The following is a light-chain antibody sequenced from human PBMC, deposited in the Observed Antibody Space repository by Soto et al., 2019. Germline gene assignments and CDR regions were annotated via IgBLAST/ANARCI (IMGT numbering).Light chain of an antibody. CDR2: AAS. CDR1: QGISNY. Sequence: DIQMTQSPSSLAASVGNRVTITCRASQGISNYLAWYQQKPGKVPKLLIYAASTLQSGVPSRFSGSGSGTDFTLTITSLHPEDVATYYCQKYSSARWTFGQGTKVEI. CDR3: QKYSSARWT. J-gene: IGKJ1*01. V-gene: IGKV1-27*01.